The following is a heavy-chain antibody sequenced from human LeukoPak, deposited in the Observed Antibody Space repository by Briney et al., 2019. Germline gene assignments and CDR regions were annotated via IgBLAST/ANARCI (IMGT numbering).Heavy chain of an antibody. CDR3: ARGDAILTGYFRGFDY. CDR1: GYTFTSYG. Sequence: SVKVSCKASGYTFTSYGISWVRQAPGQGLEWMGCISAYNGNTNYAQKLQGRVTMTTDTSTRTAYMELRSLRSDDTAIYYCARGDAILTGYFRGFDYWGQGTLVTVSS. D-gene: IGHD3-9*01. CDR2: ISAYNGNT. V-gene: IGHV1-18*01. J-gene: IGHJ4*02.